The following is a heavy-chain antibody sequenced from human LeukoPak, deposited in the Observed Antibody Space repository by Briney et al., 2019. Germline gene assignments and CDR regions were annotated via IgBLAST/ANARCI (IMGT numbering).Heavy chain of an antibody. D-gene: IGHD2-2*01. CDR1: GYTFTSYG. J-gene: IGHJ3*02. Sequence: GASVKVSCKASGYTFTSYGISWVRQAPGQGLEWMGWISAYNDNTNYAQKLQGRVTMTTDTSTSTAYMELRSLRSDDTAVYYCARDRCSSTSCYYRAFDIWGQGTMVTVSS. CDR3: ARDRCSSTSCYYRAFDI. CDR2: ISAYNDNT. V-gene: IGHV1-18*01.